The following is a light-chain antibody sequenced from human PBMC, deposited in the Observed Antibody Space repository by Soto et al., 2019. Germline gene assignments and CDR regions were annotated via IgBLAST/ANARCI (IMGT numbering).Light chain of an antibody. CDR1: QSLFFTSNKKNY. CDR2: WAS. V-gene: IGKV4-1*01. J-gene: IGKJ4*01. CDR3: QQTYSSPLT. Sequence: DIVMTQSPDSLAVSLGETAAINCKSNQSLFFTSNKKNYLAWYRQKPGQPPKLIISWASSRESGVPDRFSGGGSGTDFTLTINSLQAEDVAVYYCQQTYSSPLTFGGGTKVEIK.